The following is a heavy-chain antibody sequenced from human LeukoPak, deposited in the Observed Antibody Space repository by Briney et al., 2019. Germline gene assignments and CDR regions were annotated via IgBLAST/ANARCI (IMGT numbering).Heavy chain of an antibody. Sequence: ASVKVSCKASGYTFTNYGISWVRQAPGQGLEWMGWISAYNGNTNYAQKLQGRVTMTIDTSTSTAYMELRSLRSDDTAVYYCARDRRDGSGYYMDVWGKGTTVTVSS. CDR2: ISAYNGNT. D-gene: IGHD3-10*01. V-gene: IGHV1-18*01. CDR3: ARDRRDGSGYYMDV. J-gene: IGHJ6*03. CDR1: GYTFTNYG.